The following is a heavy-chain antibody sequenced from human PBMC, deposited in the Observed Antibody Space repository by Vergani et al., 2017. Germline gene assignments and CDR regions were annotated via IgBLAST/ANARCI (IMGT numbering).Heavy chain of an antibody. V-gene: IGHV4-34*01. CDR3: ARAGWQRGWYDY. CDR2: INHSGST. Sequence: QVQLQQWGAGLLKPSETLSLTCAVYGGSFSGYYWSWIRQPPGKGLEWIGEINHSGSTNYNPSLKSRVTISVDTSKNQFSLKLSSVTAADTAVYYCARAGWQRGWYDYWGQGTLVTVSS. D-gene: IGHD6-25*01. CDR1: GGSFSGYY. J-gene: IGHJ4*02.